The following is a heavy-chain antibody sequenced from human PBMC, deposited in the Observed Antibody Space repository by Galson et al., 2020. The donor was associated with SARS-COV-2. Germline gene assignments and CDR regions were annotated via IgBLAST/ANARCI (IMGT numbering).Heavy chain of an antibody. CDR1: DGSDSTGIYY. D-gene: IGHD3-10*01. CDR2: ISHNGST. J-gene: IGHJ4*02. V-gene: IGHV4-31*03. Sequence: ASETLYLTCSVSDGSDSTGIYYWNWNRQQPDKGLEWIGYISHNGSTHYRPSLKSRVTISANTSRNNFSLRLSAVTAADAAVYYCAGGEGRITLVRGVIIGFDSWGQGTLVTVS. CDR3: AGGEGRITLVRGVIIGFDS.